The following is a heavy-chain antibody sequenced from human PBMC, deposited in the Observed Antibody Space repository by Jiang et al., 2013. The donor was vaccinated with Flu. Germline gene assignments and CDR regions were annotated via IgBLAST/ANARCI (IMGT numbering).Heavy chain of an antibody. CDR1: GYTFTDYY. Sequence: EVKPPGASVKVSCKASGYTFTDYYMHWVRQAPGQGLEYMGWINPKNGGTKYAQKFQGRVTMTRDTSISTVYMELTKLTSDDTAVYYCARDPDRWKNYFDYWGQGTLVTVSS. CDR3: ARDPDRWKNYFDY. V-gene: IGHV1-2*02. CDR2: INPKNGGT. D-gene: IGHD1-1*01. J-gene: IGHJ4*02.